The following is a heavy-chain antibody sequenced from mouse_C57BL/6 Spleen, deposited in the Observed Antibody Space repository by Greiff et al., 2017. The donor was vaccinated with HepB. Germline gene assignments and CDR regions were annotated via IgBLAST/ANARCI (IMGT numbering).Heavy chain of an antibody. D-gene: IGHD2-12*01. Sequence: QVQLKQPGAELVRPGSSVKLSCKASGYTFTSYWMHWVKQRPIQGLEWIGNIDPSDSETHYNQKFKDKATLTVDKSSSTAYMQRSSLTSEDSAVYYCAILRRHYYAMDYWGQGTSVTVSS. V-gene: IGHV1-52*01. CDR1: GYTFTSYW. J-gene: IGHJ4*01. CDR3: AILRRHYYAMDY. CDR2: IDPSDSET.